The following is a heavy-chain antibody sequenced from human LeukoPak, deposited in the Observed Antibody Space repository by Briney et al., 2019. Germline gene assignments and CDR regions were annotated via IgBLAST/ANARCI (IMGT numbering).Heavy chain of an antibody. CDR3: AKEYSSSWPVGIDY. V-gene: IGHV3-33*06. J-gene: IGHJ4*02. CDR2: IWYDGSNK. D-gene: IGHD6-13*01. CDR1: GFTFSSYG. Sequence: GGSLRLSCAASGFTFSSYGMHWVRQAPGKGLEWVAVIWYDGSNKYYADSVKGRFTISRDNSKNTLYLQMNSLGAEDTAVYYCAKEYSSSWPVGIDYWGQGTLVTVSS.